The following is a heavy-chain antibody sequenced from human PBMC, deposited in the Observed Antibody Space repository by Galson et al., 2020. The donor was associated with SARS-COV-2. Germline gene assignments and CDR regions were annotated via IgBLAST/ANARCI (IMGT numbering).Heavy chain of an antibody. CDR2: IGTAGDT. CDR3: ARGNYGGNSGLEYYFDY. Sequence: GGSLRLSCAASGFTFSSYDMHWVRQATGKGLEWVSAIGTAGDTYYPGSVKGRFTISRENAKNSLYLQMNSLRAGDTAVYYCARGNYGGNSGLEYYFDYWGQGTLVTVSS. D-gene: IGHD4-17*01. CDR1: GFTFSSYD. J-gene: IGHJ4*02. V-gene: IGHV3-13*04.